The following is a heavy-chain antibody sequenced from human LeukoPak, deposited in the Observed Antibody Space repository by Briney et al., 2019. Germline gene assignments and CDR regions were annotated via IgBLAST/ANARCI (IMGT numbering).Heavy chain of an antibody. Sequence: GGSLRLSCAASGFTFSSNYMSWVRQAPGKGLEWVSVIYSGGSTYYADSVKGRFTISRDNSKNTLYLQMNSLRAEDTAVYYCARDSPSFDYFDYWGQGTLVTVSS. CDR1: GFTFSSNY. J-gene: IGHJ4*02. D-gene: IGHD2/OR15-2a*01. CDR3: ARDSPSFDYFDY. CDR2: IYSGGST. V-gene: IGHV3-53*01.